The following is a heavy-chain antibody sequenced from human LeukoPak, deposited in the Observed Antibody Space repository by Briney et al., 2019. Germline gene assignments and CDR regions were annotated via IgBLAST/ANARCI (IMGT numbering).Heavy chain of an antibody. V-gene: IGHV3-9*03. CDR1: GFTFDDYA. D-gene: IGHD3-22*01. CDR3: AKDITTMIVNGYFDY. CDR2: ISWNSGSI. Sequence: PGGSLRLSCAASGFTFDDYAMHWVRQAPGKGLEWISGISWNSGSIGYADSVKGRFTISRDNAKNSLYLQMNSLRAEDMALYYCAKDITTMIVNGYFDYWGQGTLVTVSS. J-gene: IGHJ4*02.